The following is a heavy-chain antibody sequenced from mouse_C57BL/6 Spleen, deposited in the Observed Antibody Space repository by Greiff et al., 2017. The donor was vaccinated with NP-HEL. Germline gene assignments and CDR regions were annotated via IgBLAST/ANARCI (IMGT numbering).Heavy chain of an antibody. V-gene: IGHV1-55*01. Sequence: QVQLQQPGAELVKPGASVKMSCKASGYTFTSYWITWVKQRPGQGLEWIGDIYPGSGSTNYNEKFKSKATLTVDTSSSTAYMQLSSLTSEDSAVYYCARSLTAQATSFAYWGQGTLVTVSA. J-gene: IGHJ3*01. CDR1: GYTFTSYW. CDR3: ARSLTAQATSFAY. CDR2: IYPGSGST. D-gene: IGHD3-2*02.